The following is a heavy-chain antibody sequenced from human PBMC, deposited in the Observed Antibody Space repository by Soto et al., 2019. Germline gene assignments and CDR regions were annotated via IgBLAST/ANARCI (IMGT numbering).Heavy chain of an antibody. J-gene: IGHJ4*01. CDR2: INHSGRV. D-gene: IGHD3-16*02. CDR3: QRGPFYDNVRGTYRYFDY. Sequence: SSETLSLTCPVYCGSFSGHSWTWIRQSPGKGLEWIGDINHSGRVNYSPSLKSRVTISVDTSKNQFSLKLISVTAADTAVYCCQRGPFYDNVRGTYRYFDYWGHGTLVTVSS. CDR1: CGSFSGHS. V-gene: IGHV4-34*01.